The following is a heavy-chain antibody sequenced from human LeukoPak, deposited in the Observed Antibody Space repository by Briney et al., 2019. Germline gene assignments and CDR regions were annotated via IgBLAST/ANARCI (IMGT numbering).Heavy chain of an antibody. D-gene: IGHD3-22*01. J-gene: IGHJ4*02. CDR2: ISAYNGDT. CDR3: ARHYYDSGGYNSAFDY. CDR1: GYTFSNYD. V-gene: IGHV1-18*01. Sequence: ASVNVSCKASGYTFSNYDITWVRQAPGQGLEWLGWISAYNGDTNYAQKLQGRVTMTTDTSTGTAYMELRSLRSDDTAVYYCARHYYDSGGYNSAFDYWGQGTLVTVSP.